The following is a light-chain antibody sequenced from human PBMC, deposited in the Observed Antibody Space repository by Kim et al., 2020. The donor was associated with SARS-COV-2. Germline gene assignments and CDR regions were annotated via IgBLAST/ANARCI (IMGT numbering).Light chain of an antibody. CDR1: QSSNGC. Sequence: SASEGNRVTIPCRASQSSNGCLAGYQQKPGKAPKLLIYDASSLERGVPSSFSGSGPGTEFTLTINSLQPDDFATYFCQQYNSYPRTFGQGTKLEI. J-gene: IGKJ2*01. CDR3: QQYNSYPRT. V-gene: IGKV1-5*01. CDR2: DAS.